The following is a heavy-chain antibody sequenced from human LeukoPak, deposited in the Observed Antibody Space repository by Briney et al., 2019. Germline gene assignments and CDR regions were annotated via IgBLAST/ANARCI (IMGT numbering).Heavy chain of an antibody. V-gene: IGHV4-4*02. CDR1: GGSISSSNW. J-gene: IGHJ6*02. CDR3: AREETRYYYYYGMDV. CDR2: IYHSGST. Sequence: SETLSLTCAVSGGSISSSNWWSWVRQPPGKGLEWIGEIYHSGSTNYNPSLKSRVTISVDTSKNQFSLKLSSVTAADTAVYYCAREETRYYYYYGMDVWGQGTTVTVSS.